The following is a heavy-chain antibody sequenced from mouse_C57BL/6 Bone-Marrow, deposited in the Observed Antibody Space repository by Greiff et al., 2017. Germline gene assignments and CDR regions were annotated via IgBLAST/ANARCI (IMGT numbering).Heavy chain of an antibody. CDR1: GYTFTDHT. J-gene: IGHJ1*03. CDR2: IYPRDGST. CDR3: ARPSTVVATDWYFDV. D-gene: IGHD1-1*01. Sequence: QVQLQQSDAELVKPGASVKISCKVSGYTFTDHTIHWMKQRPEQGLEWIGYIYPRDGSTKYNEKFKGKATLTADKSSSTAYMQLTSLTSEDSAVYFCARPSTVVATDWYFDVWGTGTTVTVSS. V-gene: IGHV1-78*01.